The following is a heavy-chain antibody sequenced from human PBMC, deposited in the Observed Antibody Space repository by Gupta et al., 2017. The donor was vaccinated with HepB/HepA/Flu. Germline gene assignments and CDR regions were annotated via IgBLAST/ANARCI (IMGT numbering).Heavy chain of an antibody. J-gene: IGHJ4*02. V-gene: IGHV1-8*01. Sequence: KFQGRVTMTSDTSSSTAYMALSSLRSEDTAVYFCARGRVGVAYWGQGTLVTVSS. CDR3: ARGRVGVAY. D-gene: IGHD1-26*01.